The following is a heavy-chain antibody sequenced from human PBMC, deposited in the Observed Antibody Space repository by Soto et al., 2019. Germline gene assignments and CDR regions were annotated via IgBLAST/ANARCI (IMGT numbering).Heavy chain of an antibody. V-gene: IGHV4-39*01. D-gene: IGHD3-10*01. J-gene: IGHJ6*02. CDR2: IYYSGST. CDR1: GGSIGSSGYY. Sequence: SETLSLTCTVSGGSIGSSGYYWGWIRQPPGKGLEWIGSIYYSGSTYYNPPLKRRATISGDTSKNQFSLKLSSVTAADTAAYYCTGGSGSYVYYYGMDVWCQGTTVTVSS. CDR3: TGGSGSYVYYYGMDV.